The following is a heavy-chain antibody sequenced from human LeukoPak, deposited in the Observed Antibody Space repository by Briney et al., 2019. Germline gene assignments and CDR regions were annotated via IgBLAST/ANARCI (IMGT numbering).Heavy chain of an antibody. D-gene: IGHD3-3*01. CDR3: AKDFYYDFWSGYYDY. CDR2: ISGSGGST. Sequence: GGSLRLSCAASGFTFSSYAMSWVRQAPGKGLDWVSAISGSGGSTYYADSGKGRFTISRDNSKNTLYLQMNSLRAEDTALYYCAKDFYYDFWSGYYDYWGQGALVTVSS. V-gene: IGHV3-23*01. CDR1: GFTFSSYA. J-gene: IGHJ4*02.